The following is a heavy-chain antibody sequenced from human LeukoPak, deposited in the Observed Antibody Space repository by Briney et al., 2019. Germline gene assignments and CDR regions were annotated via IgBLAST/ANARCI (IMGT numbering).Heavy chain of an antibody. CDR3: ARNNPAGKGGGFDQ. CDR1: GGSFSGYY. CDR2: INHSGST. J-gene: IGHJ4*02. V-gene: IGHV4-34*01. D-gene: IGHD3-16*01. Sequence: SETLSLTCAVYGGSFSGYYWSWIRQPPGKGLEWIGEINHSGSTNYNPSLKSRVTISVDTSKNQFSLKLSSVTAADTAVYYCARNNPAGKGGGFDQWGQGTLVTVSS.